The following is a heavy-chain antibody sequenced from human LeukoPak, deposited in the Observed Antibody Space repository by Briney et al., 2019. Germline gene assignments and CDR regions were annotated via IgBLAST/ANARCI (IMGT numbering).Heavy chain of an antibody. CDR1: GGSISSYY. J-gene: IGHJ4*02. CDR3: ARVTFYCSSTSCYTYYFDY. CDR2: IYYSGST. Sequence: SETLSLTCTVSGGSISSYYWSWIRQPPGKGLEWIGYIYYSGSTNYNPSLKSRVTISVDTSKNQFSLKLSSVTAADTAVYYCARVTFYCSSTSCYTYYFDYWGQGTLVTVSS. V-gene: IGHV4-59*01. D-gene: IGHD2-2*02.